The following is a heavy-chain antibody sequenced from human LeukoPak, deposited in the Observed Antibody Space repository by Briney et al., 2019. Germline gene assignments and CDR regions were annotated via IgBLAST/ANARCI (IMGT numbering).Heavy chain of an antibody. Sequence: GGSLRLSCAASGFTFDDYGMSWVRQAPGKGLEWVSGINWNGGSTGYADSVKGRFTISKDNAKNSLYLQMNSLRVEDTAFYYCARGVTMIRYDAFDIWGQGTMVTVSS. CDR1: GFTFDDYG. CDR3: ARGVTMIRYDAFDI. J-gene: IGHJ3*02. D-gene: IGHD3-22*01. CDR2: INWNGGST. V-gene: IGHV3-20*04.